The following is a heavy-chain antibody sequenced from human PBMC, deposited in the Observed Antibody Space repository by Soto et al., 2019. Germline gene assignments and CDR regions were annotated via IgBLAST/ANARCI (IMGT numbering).Heavy chain of an antibody. V-gene: IGHV3-15*07. CDR2: IKIITEGGTT. CDR1: SFTLSDAW. J-gene: IGHJ4*02. Sequence: EVHLVESGGGLVMPGGSLRLSCAASSFTLSDAWMNWVRQAPGKGLEWVGRIKIITEGGTTDYAAPVKGRFTISRDDSKNTLYLQMNSLKTEDTALYYCTTGLGSGNYLHDRYWGQGTLVTVSS. CDR3: TTGLGSGNYLHDRY. D-gene: IGHD3-10*01.